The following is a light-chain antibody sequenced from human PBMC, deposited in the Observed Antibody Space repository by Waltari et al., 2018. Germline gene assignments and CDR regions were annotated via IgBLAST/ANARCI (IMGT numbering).Light chain of an antibody. Sequence: IVLTQSPGTLSLSPGERATLSCRASQSVSRSLAWYQQKPGQAPKLLIYGASTRATGIPDRSTGSGSGTDFSLTISSLEPEDFAIYFCQHYVRLPATFGQGTKVEIK. CDR3: QHYVRLPAT. CDR2: GAS. V-gene: IGKV3-20*01. CDR1: QSVSRS. J-gene: IGKJ1*01.